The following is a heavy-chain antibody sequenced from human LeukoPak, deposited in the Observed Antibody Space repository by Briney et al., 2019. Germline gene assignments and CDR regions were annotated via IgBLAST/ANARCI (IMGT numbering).Heavy chain of an antibody. V-gene: IGHV3-23*01. Sequence: GGSLRLSCAASGFFFSNYWMSWVRQAQGKGLEWVSAISGSGGSTYYADSVKGRFTISRDNSKNTLYLQMNSLRAEDTAVYYCAKDHRQVGATNDYWGQGTLVTVSS. CDR3: AKDHRQVGATNDY. J-gene: IGHJ4*02. CDR1: GFFFSNYW. D-gene: IGHD1-26*01. CDR2: ISGSGGST.